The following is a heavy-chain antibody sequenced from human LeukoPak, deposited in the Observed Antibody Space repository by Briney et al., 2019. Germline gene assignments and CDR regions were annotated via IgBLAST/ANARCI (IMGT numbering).Heavy chain of an antibody. J-gene: IGHJ4*02. D-gene: IGHD4-17*01. CDR1: GYTFTGYY. Sequence: ASVKVSCKASGYTFTGYYMHWVRQAPGQGLEWMGWINPNSGGTNYAQEFQGRVTMTRDTSISTAYMELSRLRSDDTAVYYCAREDYGVSRGDYWGQGTLVTVSS. CDR2: INPNSGGT. V-gene: IGHV1-2*02. CDR3: AREDYGVSRGDY.